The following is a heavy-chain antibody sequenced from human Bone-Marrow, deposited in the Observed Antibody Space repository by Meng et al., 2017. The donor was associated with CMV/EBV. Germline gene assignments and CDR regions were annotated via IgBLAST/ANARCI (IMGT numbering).Heavy chain of an antibody. Sequence: SVKVSCKASGGTFSSYAISWVRQAPGQGLEWMGGIIPIFGTANYAQKFQGRVTITTDESTSTAYMELSSLRSEDTAVYYCARDHQAGTYYYYGMDVWGQGTKVTVSS. CDR2: IIPIFGTA. CDR1: GGTFSSYA. CDR3: ARDHQAGTYYYYGMDV. V-gene: IGHV1-69*05. J-gene: IGHJ6*01.